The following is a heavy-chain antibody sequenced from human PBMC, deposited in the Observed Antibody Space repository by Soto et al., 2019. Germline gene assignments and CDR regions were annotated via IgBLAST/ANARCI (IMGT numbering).Heavy chain of an antibody. CDR1: GFTFSSYA. CDR3: ASSHLTPFDY. D-gene: IGHD7-27*01. V-gene: IGHV3-23*01. Sequence: GGSLRLSCAASGFTFSSYAMSWVRQAPGKGLEWVSAISGSGGSTSYADSVKGRFTISRDNAKNTLYLQMNSLRAEDTAVYYCASSHLTPFDYWGQGTLVTVSS. CDR2: ISGSGGST. J-gene: IGHJ4*02.